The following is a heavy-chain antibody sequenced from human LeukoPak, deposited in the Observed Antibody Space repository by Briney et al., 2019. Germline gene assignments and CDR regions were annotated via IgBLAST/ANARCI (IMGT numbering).Heavy chain of an antibody. CDR3: AKRVSGTTFY. Sequence: GGSLRLSCAASGFTFSSYVMSWVRQAPGKGLEWVSAISGSGATTYYADSVKGRFTISRDNSKNTLYLHMNSLRAEDTAVYYCAKRVSGTTFYWGQGTLATVSS. CDR2: ISGSGATT. D-gene: IGHD1-1*01. J-gene: IGHJ4*02. CDR1: GFTFSSYV. V-gene: IGHV3-23*01.